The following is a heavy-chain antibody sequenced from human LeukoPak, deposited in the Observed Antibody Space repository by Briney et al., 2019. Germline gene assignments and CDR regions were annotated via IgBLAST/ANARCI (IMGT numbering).Heavy chain of an antibody. D-gene: IGHD3-22*01. J-gene: IGHJ4*02. CDR3: ARDRFGDSSGYYYFDY. V-gene: IGHV1-46*01. Sequence: ASVKVSCKASGYTFTSYYMHWVRQAPGHGLEWMGIINPSGGSTSYAQKFQGRVTMTRDTFTSTVYMELSSLRSEDTAVYYCARDRFGDSSGYYYFDYWGQGTLVTVSS. CDR1: GYTFTSYY. CDR2: INPSGGST.